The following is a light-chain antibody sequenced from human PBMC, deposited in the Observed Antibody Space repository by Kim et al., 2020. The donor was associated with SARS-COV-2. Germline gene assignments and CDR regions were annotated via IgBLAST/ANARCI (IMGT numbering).Light chain of an antibody. V-gene: IGLV3-21*04. CDR3: QVWDSSSDGV. J-gene: IGLJ3*02. CDR1: NMGSKS. CDR2: YDS. Sequence: SYELTQPPSVSVAPGKTARITCGGNNMGSKSVHWYQQKPGQAPVLVIYYDSDRPSGIPERFSGSNSGNTATLTISRVEAGDEADYYCQVWDSSSDGVFGGGTQLTVL.